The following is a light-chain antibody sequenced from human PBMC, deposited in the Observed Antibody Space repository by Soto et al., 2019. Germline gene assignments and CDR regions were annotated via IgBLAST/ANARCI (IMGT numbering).Light chain of an antibody. CDR1: QGISNY. CDR2: PAS. Sequence: DIQMTQSPSSLSASVGDRVTITCRASQGISNYLAWYQQKPGKVPKFLIYPASTLQSGVPSRFSGSGSGTDFTLTISSLQPADVATYYCQKYNSAPMYTFGQGTKLEIK. V-gene: IGKV1-27*01. CDR3: QKYNSAPMYT. J-gene: IGKJ2*01.